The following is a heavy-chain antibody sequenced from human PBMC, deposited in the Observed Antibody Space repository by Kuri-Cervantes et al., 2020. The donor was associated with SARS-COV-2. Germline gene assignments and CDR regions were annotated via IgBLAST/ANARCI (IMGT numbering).Heavy chain of an antibody. CDR1: GVCVTSSD. Sequence: VGSLRLSCAASGVCVTSSDMSWVRQAPGKALEWVSSISGSGSYIYYADSVKGRFTISKESGENSLYLHMNSLRGDDTAVYYCARVAGEGPIYYYYMDVWGKGTTVTVSS. V-gene: IGHV3-21*01. D-gene: IGHD2-21*01. J-gene: IGHJ6*03. CDR2: ISGSGSYI. CDR3: ARVAGEGPIYYYYMDV.